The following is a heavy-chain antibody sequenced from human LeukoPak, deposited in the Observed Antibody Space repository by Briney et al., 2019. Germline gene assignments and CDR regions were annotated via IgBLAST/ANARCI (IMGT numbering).Heavy chain of an antibody. CDR1: GFTFSNSW. V-gene: IGHV3-7*04. D-gene: IGHD2-15*01. Sequence: GGSLRLSCAASGFTFSNSWMSWVRQAPGKGLEWVANIKQDGSKKNYVDSVKGRFTISRDNAKNSLYLQMNSLRAEDTAVYYCASDWAYWWDDWGQGTLVTVFS. J-gene: IGHJ4*02. CDR3: ASDWAYWWDD. CDR2: IKQDGSKK.